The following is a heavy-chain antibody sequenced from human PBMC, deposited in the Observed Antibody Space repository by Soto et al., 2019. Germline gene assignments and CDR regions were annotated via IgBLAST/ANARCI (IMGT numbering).Heavy chain of an antibody. J-gene: IGHJ6*02. V-gene: IGHV4-30-4*01. Sequence: QVQLQESGPGLVKPSQTLSLTCTVSGGSISSGDYYWSWIRQPPGKGLEWIGYIYYSGSTYYNPSLKSRVTISVDTSKNQFSLKLSSVTAADTAVYYCATEPTTVNAYYYYYGMDVWGQGTTVTVSS. CDR2: IYYSGST. D-gene: IGHD4-4*01. CDR3: ATEPTTVNAYYYYYGMDV. CDR1: GGSISSGDYY.